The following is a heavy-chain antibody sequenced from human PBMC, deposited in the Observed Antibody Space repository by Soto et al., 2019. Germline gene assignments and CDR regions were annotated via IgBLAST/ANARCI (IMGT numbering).Heavy chain of an antibody. V-gene: IGHV4-39*01. J-gene: IGHJ4*03. D-gene: IGHD3-22*01. CDR3: AAGVLYDSSGYYYVSYFDY. CDR2: IYYSGST. Sequence: PSATLSLTCTVSGGSISSSSYYWGWIRQPPGKGLEWIGSIYYSGSTYYNLSLKSRVTISVDTSKNQFSLKLSSVTAADTAVYYCAAGVLYDSSGYYYVSYFDYWGQGTLVTVSS. CDR1: GGSISSSSYY.